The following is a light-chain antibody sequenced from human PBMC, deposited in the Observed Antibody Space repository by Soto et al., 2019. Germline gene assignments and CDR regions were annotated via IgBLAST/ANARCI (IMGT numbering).Light chain of an antibody. CDR3: QQRSNWPPVVT. Sequence: EIVMTQSPATLSVSPGERATLSCRASQSVSSSYLAWYQQKPGQAPRLLIYDASNRATGIPARFSGSGSGTDFTLTISSLEPEDFAVYYCQQRSNWPPVVTFGQGTRLEIK. J-gene: IGKJ5*01. CDR2: DAS. CDR1: QSVSSSY. V-gene: IGKV3D-20*02.